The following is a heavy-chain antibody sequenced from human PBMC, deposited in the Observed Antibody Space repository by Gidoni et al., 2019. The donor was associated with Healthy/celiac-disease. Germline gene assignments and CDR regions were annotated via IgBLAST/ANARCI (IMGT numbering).Heavy chain of an antibody. Sequence: QVQLQESGPGLVKPSETLSLPCTVSGGSISSYYWSWIRQPPGKGLEWIGYIYYSGSTNYNPSLKSRVTISVDTSKNQFSLKLSSVTAADTAVYYCARLRRVADLYYFDYWGQGTLVTVSS. J-gene: IGHJ4*02. D-gene: IGHD2-21*01. CDR2: IYYSGST. CDR3: ARLRRVADLYYFDY. V-gene: IGHV4-59*08. CDR1: GGSISSYY.